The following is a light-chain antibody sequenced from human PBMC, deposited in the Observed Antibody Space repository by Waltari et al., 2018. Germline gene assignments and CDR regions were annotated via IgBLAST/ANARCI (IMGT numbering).Light chain of an antibody. Sequence: DIQMTQSPSTLSASVGDRVTITCRASQNINTYLAWYQHKPGKAPKLLIYAASNLQSGVPSRFSGSDSGTEFTLTISSLQPEDVATYYCQEANSFPLTFGGGTKVEI. J-gene: IGKJ4*01. CDR2: AAS. CDR1: QNINTY. V-gene: IGKV1-12*01. CDR3: QEANSFPLT.